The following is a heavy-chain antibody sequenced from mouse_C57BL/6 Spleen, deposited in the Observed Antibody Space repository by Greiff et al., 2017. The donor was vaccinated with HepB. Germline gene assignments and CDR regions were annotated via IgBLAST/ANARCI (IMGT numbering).Heavy chain of an antibody. D-gene: IGHD2-4*01. CDR1: GYAFSSSW. CDR2: IYPGDGDT. V-gene: IGHV1-82*01. CDR3: ARRYYDYVFFDY. J-gene: IGHJ2*01. Sequence: QVQLKESGPELVKPGASVKISCKASGYAFSSSWMNWVKQRPGKGLEWIGRIYPGDGDTNYNGKFKGKATLTADKSSSTAYMQLSSLTSEDSAVYFCARRYYDYVFFDYWGQGTTLTVSS.